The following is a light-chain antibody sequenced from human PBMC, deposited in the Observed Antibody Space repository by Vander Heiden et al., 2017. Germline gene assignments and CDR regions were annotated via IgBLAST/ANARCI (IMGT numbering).Light chain of an antibody. CDR2: AAS. CDR1: PGIRND. V-gene: IGKV1-17*01. J-gene: IGKJ1*01. Sequence: DIQMTQSPSSLSASVGDRVTLTCRASPGIRNDLGWYQQKAGKAPKRLIYAASSLQSGVTSRFSGSGYGTEFTLTISSLQPEDLATYYCLQHKSDPSTWTFGEGTKVEIK. CDR3: LQHKSDPSTWT.